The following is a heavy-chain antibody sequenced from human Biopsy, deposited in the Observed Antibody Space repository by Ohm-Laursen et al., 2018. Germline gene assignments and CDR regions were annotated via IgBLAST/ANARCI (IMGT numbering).Heavy chain of an antibody. D-gene: IGHD1-26*01. J-gene: IGHJ2*01. Sequence: SQTLSLTCTVSRGFISSYYWSWIRQPPGKGLEWIGYIYYTGSTNYNTSLKSRVTISVDKSMNHIPLSLTSVTVADTAVYYCARHAPSYSGSYWRYFDLWGRGTLVTASS. V-gene: IGHV4-59*08. CDR3: ARHAPSYSGSYWRYFDL. CDR2: IYYTGST. CDR1: RGFISSYY.